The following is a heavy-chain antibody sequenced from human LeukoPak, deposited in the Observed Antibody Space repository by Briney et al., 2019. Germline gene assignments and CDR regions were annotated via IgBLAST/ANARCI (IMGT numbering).Heavy chain of an antibody. J-gene: IGHJ4*02. V-gene: IGHV4-59*01. D-gene: IGHD3-10*01. CDR3: ARTAKYYYGSETHYFFDY. CDR2: ISYTGST. Sequence: SETLSLTCTVSGGSISRYYWSWIRQPPGKGLEWIGYISYTGSTTYNSSLKSRVTISLDTSQNQFSLKLTSVTPADTAVYYCARTAKYYYGSETHYFFDYWGQGTLVTVSS. CDR1: GGSISRYY.